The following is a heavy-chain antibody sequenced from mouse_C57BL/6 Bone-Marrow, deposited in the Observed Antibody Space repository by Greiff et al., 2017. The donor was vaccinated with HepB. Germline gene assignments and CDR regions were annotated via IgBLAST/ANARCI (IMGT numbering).Heavy chain of an antibody. CDR3: ARIHYYGSSFPYYFDY. CDR2: IWWDDDK. Sequence: QVTLKVSGPGILQPSQTLSLTCSFSGFSLSTFGMGVGWIRQPSGKGLEWLVHIWWDDDKYYNPALKSRLTISKDTSKNQVFLKIANVDTADTATYYCARIHYYGSSFPYYFDYWGQGTTLTVSS. V-gene: IGHV8-8*01. D-gene: IGHD1-1*01. J-gene: IGHJ2*01. CDR1: GFSLSTFGMG.